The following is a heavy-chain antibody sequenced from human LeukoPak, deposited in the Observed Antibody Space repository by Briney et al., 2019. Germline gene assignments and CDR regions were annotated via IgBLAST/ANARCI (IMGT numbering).Heavy chain of an antibody. Sequence: SQTLSLTCTVSDGSISSGGYYWSWIRQHPGKGLEWIGYIYYSGSTYYNPSLKSRVTISVDTSKNQFSLKLSSVTAADTAVYYCASLLERTFGRVIVPPRWGQGTLVTVSS. CDR1: DGSISSGGYY. CDR2: IYYSGST. J-gene: IGHJ4*02. V-gene: IGHV4-31*03. D-gene: IGHD3-16*02. CDR3: ASLLERTFGRVIVPPR.